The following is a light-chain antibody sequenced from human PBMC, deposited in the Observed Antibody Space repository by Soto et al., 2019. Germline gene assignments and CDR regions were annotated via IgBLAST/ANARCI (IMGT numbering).Light chain of an antibody. CDR1: QTISTY. CDR2: AEF. J-gene: IGKJ2*01. CDR3: QQSHGIPYT. V-gene: IGKV1-39*01. Sequence: DIQMTQSPSSLSASVGDRVTITCRASQTISTYLNWYQQEPGKAPKLLIYAEFSLQSGVPSRFSGSGSGTDFTLTISSLQPEDFAAYYCQQSHGIPYTFGQGTKLEIK.